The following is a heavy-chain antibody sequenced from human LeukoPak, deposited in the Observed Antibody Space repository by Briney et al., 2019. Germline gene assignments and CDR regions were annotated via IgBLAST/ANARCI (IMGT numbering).Heavy chain of an antibody. D-gene: IGHD2-2*01. Sequence: SETLSLTCTVSGYSISSGYYWGWIRQPPGRGLEWIGSIYHSGSTYYNPSLKSRVTISVDTSKNQFSLKLSSVTAADTAVYYCASSLGYCSSTSCYGPTEFGPWGQGTLVTVSS. V-gene: IGHV4-38-2*02. J-gene: IGHJ5*02. CDR1: GYSISSGYY. CDR3: ASSLGYCSSTSCYGPTEFGP. CDR2: IYHSGST.